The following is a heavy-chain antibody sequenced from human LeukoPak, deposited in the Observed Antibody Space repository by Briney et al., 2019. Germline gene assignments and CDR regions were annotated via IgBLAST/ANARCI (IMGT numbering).Heavy chain of an antibody. V-gene: IGHV3-64D*06. CDR3: VRVYCSGGSCQLQYYFDY. Sequence: GGSLRLSCSASGFTFSSYAMHWVRQAPGKGLEYVSAISSNGGSTYYADSVKGRFTISRDNSKNTLYLQMSSLRAEDTAVYYCVRVYCSGGSCQLQYYFDYWGQGTLVTVSS. D-gene: IGHD2-15*01. CDR1: GFTFSSYA. CDR2: ISSNGGST. J-gene: IGHJ4*02.